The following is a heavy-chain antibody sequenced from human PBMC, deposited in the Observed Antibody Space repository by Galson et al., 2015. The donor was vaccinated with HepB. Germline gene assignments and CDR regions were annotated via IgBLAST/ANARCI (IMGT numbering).Heavy chain of an antibody. Sequence: SVKVSCKASGYTFTSYGISWVRQAPGQGLEWMGWISAYNGNTNYAQKLQGRVTMTTDTSTSTAYMELRSLRSDDTAVYYCARDHGYCSGGSCYPDAFDIWGQGTMVTVSS. J-gene: IGHJ3*02. D-gene: IGHD2-15*01. CDR3: ARDHGYCSGGSCYPDAFDI. CDR2: ISAYNGNT. V-gene: IGHV1-18*01. CDR1: GYTFTSYG.